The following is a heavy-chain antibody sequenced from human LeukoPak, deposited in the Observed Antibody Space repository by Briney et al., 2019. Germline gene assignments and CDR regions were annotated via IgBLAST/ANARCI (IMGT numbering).Heavy chain of an antibody. V-gene: IGHV4-38-2*01. CDR1: GYSISSGYY. CDR3: ARHSPNWGINY. CDR2: IYHSGST. Sequence: SETLSLTCAVSGYSISSGYYWGWIRQPPGKGLEWIGSIYHSGSTYYNPSLKSRVTISVDTSKNQFSLKLSSVTAADTAVYYCARHSPNWGINYWGQGTLATVSS. D-gene: IGHD7-27*01. J-gene: IGHJ4*02.